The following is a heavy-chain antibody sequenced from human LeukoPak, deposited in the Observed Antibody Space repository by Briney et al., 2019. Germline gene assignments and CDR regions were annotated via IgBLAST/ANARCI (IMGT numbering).Heavy chain of an antibody. V-gene: IGHV3-23*01. CDR3: AKNSCSSSWEFN. D-gene: IGHD6-13*01. Sequence: GGSLRLSCAASGFTFSSYAMSWVRQPPGKGLEWVSAISGSGGSTYYADSVKGRFTISRDNSKNTLYLQMNSLRAEDTAVYYCAKNSCSSSWEFNWGQGTLVTVSS. CDR2: ISGSGGST. CDR1: GFTFSSYA. J-gene: IGHJ4*02.